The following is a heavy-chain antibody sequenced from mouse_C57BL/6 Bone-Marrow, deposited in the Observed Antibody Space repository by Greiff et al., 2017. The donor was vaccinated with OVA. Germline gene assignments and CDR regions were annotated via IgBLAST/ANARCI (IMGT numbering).Heavy chain of an antibody. J-gene: IGHJ2*01. Sequence: EVKVEESGGGLVQPGGSMKLSCVASGFTFSNYWMNWVRQSPEKGLEWVAQIRLKSDNYATHYAESVKGRFTISRDDSKSGVYLQMNNLRAEDTGIYYCTGGMVTGGYYFDYWGQGTTLTVSS. CDR1: GFTFSNYW. CDR2: IRLKSDNYAT. V-gene: IGHV6-3*01. D-gene: IGHD2-2*01. CDR3: TGGMVTGGYYFDY.